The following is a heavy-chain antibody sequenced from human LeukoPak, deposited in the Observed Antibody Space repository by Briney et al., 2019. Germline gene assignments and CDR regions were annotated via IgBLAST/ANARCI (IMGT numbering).Heavy chain of an antibody. CDR2: ISSSSSYI. J-gene: IGHJ4*01. Sequence: GGSLRLSRATSGFTFSSYSIYWVRQAPGKGLEWVSSISSSSSYIYYADSVKGRFTISRDNAKNSLYLQMNSLRAEDTAVYYCAREVRNGDYYFDYWGQGRPATVSS. V-gene: IGHV3-21*01. D-gene: IGHD4-17*01. CDR3: AREVRNGDYYFDY. CDR1: GFTFSSYS.